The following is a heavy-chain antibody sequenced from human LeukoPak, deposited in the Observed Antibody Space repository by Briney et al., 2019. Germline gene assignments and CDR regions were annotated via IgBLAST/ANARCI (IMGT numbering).Heavy chain of an antibody. CDR1: GYTFTSYD. Sequence: HAASVKVSCKASGYTFTSYDINWVRQDTGQGLEWMGWMNPNSGNTGYAQKFQGRVTMTRNTSISTAYMELSSLRSEDTAVYYCARGLRNRYYDSSVYWFDPWGQGTLVTVSS. CDR3: ARGLRNRYYDSSVYWFDP. D-gene: IGHD3-22*01. V-gene: IGHV1-8*01. CDR2: MNPNSGNT. J-gene: IGHJ5*02.